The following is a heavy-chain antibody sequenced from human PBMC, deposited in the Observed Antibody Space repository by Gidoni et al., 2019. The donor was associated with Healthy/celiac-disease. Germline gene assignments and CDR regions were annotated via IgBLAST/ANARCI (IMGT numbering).Heavy chain of an antibody. CDR1: GFTFSSYW. V-gene: IGHV3-7*03. CDR3: ARWGSSTRRHAFDI. D-gene: IGHD2-2*01. J-gene: IGHJ3*02. Sequence: DVQLVESGGGLVQPGGSLRLSCAASGFTFSSYWMSWVRQAPGKGLEWVAKIKQDGSEKYDVDYVKGRFTISRDNAKNSLYLKMNSLRAEDTAVYYCARWGSSTRRHAFDIWGQGTMVTVSS. CDR2: IKQDGSEK.